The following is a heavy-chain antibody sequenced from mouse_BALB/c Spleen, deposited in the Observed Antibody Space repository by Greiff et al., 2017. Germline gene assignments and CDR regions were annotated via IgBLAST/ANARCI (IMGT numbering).Heavy chain of an antibody. Sequence: EVQRVESGPGLVKPSQSLSLTCTVTGYSITSDYAWNWIRQFPGNKLEWMGYISYSGSTSYNPSLKSRISITRDTSKNQFFLQLNSVTTEDTATYYCARYSLYDYDFLYAMDDWGQGTSVTVSS. J-gene: IGHJ4*01. CDR2: ISYSGST. V-gene: IGHV3-2*02. CDR3: ARYSLYDYDFLYAMDD. D-gene: IGHD2-4*01. CDR1: GYSITSDYA.